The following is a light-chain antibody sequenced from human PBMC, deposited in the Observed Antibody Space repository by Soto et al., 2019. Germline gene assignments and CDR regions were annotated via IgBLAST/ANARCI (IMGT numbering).Light chain of an antibody. V-gene: IGKV4-1*01. J-gene: IGKJ4*01. CDR3: QQYFSTPLT. Sequence: DIVMTQSPDSLAVSLGERATINCKSSQRVLYSSNNKNYLAWYQQKPGQPPKLLIYWAFTRESGVPDRFSGSGSGTDFTLTIISLQAEDGAVYYCQQYFSTPLTFGGGTKVEIK. CDR1: QRVLYSSNNKNY. CDR2: WAF.